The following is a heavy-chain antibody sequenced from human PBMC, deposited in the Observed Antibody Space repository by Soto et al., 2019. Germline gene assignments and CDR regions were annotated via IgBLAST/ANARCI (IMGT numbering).Heavy chain of an antibody. V-gene: IGHV6-1*01. J-gene: IGHJ6*02. CDR3: ARDPFDYDFWSGYRDYYYYGMDV. Sequence: SLTCVISGDSVSSNSAAWNWIRQSPSRGLEWLGRTYYRSKWYNDYAVSVKSRITINPDTSKNQFSLQLNSVTPEDTAVYYCARDPFDYDFWSGYRDYYYYGMDVWGQGTTVTVSS. D-gene: IGHD3-3*01. CDR2: TYYRSKWYN. CDR1: GDSVSSNSAA.